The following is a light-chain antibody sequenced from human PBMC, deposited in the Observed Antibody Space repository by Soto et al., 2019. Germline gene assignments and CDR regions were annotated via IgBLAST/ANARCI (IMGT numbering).Light chain of an antibody. CDR3: LQDYNYPLT. CDR1: QSISSY. V-gene: IGKV1-39*01. J-gene: IGKJ4*01. CDR2: AAS. Sequence: DIQMTQSPFSLSASVGDRVTITCRASQSISSYLNWYQQKPGKAPSLLIYAASSLQSGVPSRFSGSGSGTDFTLTISSLQPEDFATYYCLQDYNYPLTFGGGTKVDIK.